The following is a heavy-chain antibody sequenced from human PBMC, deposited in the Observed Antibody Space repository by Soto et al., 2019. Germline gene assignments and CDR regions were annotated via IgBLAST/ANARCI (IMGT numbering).Heavy chain of an antibody. D-gene: IGHD6-13*01. J-gene: IGHJ4*02. CDR3: ARIRRYSSSWSDY. Sequence: QPGGSLRLSCAASGFTFSSYAMHWVRQAPGKGLEWVAVISYDGSNKYYADSVKGRFTISRDNSKSQVVLTMTNMDPVDTATYYCARIRRYSSSWSDYWGQGTLVTVSS. V-gene: IGHV3-30*14. CDR1: GFTFSSYA. CDR2: ISYDGSNK.